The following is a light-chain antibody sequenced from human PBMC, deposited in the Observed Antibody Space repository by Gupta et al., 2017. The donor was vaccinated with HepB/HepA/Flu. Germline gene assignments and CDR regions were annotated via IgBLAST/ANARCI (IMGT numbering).Light chain of an antibody. CDR3: QQYNTYWT. CDR2: TAS. V-gene: IGKV1-5*03. Sequence: DIQMTQSPSTLSASVGDRVTISCRASQSITAWLAWYQQKPGTAPKLLIYTASILASGVPSRFSGSGSGTDFSLTISSLQPDDFATYYCQQYNTYWTFGQGTKVDMK. CDR1: QSITAW. J-gene: IGKJ1*01.